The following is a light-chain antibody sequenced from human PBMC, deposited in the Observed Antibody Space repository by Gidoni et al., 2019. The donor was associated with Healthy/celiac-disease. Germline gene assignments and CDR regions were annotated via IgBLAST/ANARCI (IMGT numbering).Light chain of an antibody. CDR2: GNS. CDR3: QSYDSSLSGSGV. CDR1: SSNSGAGYD. Sequence: QSVLTQPPSVSGAPGQRVTLSCTGSSSNSGAGYDVHGYQQLPGTAPKLLIYGNSNRPSGVPDRFSGSKSGPSASLAITGLQAEDEADYYCQSYDSSLSGSGVFGGGTKLTVL. J-gene: IGLJ2*01. V-gene: IGLV1-40*01.